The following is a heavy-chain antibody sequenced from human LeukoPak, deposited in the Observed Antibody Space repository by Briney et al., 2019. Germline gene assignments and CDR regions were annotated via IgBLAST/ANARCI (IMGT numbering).Heavy chain of an antibody. CDR3: ARGPTYNWNPLDY. V-gene: IGHV4-59*01. Sequence: PSETLSLTCTVSGGSISSYYWSWIRQPPGKGLEWIGYIYYSGSTNYNPSLKSRVTISVDTSKNQFSLKLSSVTAADTAVYYCARGPTYNWNPLDYWGQGTLVTVSS. CDR1: GGSISSYY. D-gene: IGHD1-20*01. CDR2: IYYSGST. J-gene: IGHJ4*02.